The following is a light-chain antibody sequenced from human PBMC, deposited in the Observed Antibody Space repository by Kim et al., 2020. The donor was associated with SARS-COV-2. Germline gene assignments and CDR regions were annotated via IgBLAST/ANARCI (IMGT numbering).Light chain of an antibody. CDR2: AKD. CDR1: SLGNYY. Sequence: SSELTQDPAVSVALGQTVRITCQGDSLGNYYATWYQQKARQAPVLVFYAKDKRPSGVPDRFSGSTSGNTASLTITGAQAADEADYYCKSRDSRGKVVFGGGTKVTVL. J-gene: IGLJ2*01. V-gene: IGLV3-19*01. CDR3: KSRDSRGKVV.